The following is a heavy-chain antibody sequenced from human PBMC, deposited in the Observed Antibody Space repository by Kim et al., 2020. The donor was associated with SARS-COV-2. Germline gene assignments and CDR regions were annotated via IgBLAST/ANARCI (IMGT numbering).Heavy chain of an antibody. Sequence: SVKGRFTISRDNSKNTLYLQRNSLRAEDTAVYYCAKAGTAYYDSHYGMDVWGQGTTVTVSS. J-gene: IGHJ6*02. V-gene: IGHV3-23*01. CDR3: AKAGTAYYDSHYGMDV. D-gene: IGHD3-3*01.